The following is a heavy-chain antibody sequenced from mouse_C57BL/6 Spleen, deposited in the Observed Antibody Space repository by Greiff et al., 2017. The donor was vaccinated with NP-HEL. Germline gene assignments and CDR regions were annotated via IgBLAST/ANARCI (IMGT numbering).Heavy chain of an antibody. V-gene: IGHV5-16*01. Sequence: EVKLVESEGGLVQPGSSMKLSCTASGFTFSDYYMAWVRQVPEKGLEWVANINYDGSSTYYLDSLKSRFIISRDNAKNILYLKMSSLKSEDTATYYCARGGVGAWYFDVWGTGTTVTVSS. J-gene: IGHJ1*03. CDR1: GFTFSDYY. D-gene: IGHD1-1*02. CDR2: INYDGSST. CDR3: ARGGVGAWYFDV.